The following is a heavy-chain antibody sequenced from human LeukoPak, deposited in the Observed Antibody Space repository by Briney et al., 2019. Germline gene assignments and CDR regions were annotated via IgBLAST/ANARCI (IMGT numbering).Heavy chain of an antibody. V-gene: IGHV3-13*01. CDR3: ARGGVSRYGDSPLYNWFDP. D-gene: IGHD4-17*01. CDR1: GFTFSSYD. J-gene: IGHJ5*02. Sequence: GGSLRLSCAASGFTFSSYDMHWVRQATGKGLEWVSAIGTAGDTYYPGSVKGRFTISRENAKNSLYLQMNSLRAGDTAVYYCARGGVSRYGDSPLYNWFDPWGQGTLVTVSS. CDR2: IGTAGDT.